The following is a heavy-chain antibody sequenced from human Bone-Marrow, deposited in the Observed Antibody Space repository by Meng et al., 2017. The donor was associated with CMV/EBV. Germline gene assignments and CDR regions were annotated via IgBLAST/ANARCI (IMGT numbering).Heavy chain of an antibody. V-gene: IGHV3-9*03. D-gene: IGHD6-13*01. CDR2: ISWNSGSI. CDR1: GFTFDDDA. Sequence: GGSLRLSCAASGFTFDDDAMHWVRQAPGKGLEWVSGISWNSGSIGYADSVKGRFTISRDNAKNSLYLQMNSLRAEDMALHYCAKDLGSSSFDAFEIWGQGTMVTVSS. J-gene: IGHJ3*02. CDR3: AKDLGSSSFDAFEI.